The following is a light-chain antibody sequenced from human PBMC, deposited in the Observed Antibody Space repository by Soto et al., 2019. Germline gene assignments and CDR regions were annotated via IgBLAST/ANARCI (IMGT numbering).Light chain of an antibody. Sequence: QSALTQPASVSGSPGQSITIYCTGTTNDIGAFNYVSWYQQHPGKAPKLILYEVTNRPSGVSNRFSGSKSGNTASLTISGLQAEDEADYYCSSYTSTSTRVFGVGTKLTVL. J-gene: IGLJ2*01. V-gene: IGLV2-14*01. CDR3: SSYTSTSTRV. CDR1: TNDIGAFNY. CDR2: EVT.